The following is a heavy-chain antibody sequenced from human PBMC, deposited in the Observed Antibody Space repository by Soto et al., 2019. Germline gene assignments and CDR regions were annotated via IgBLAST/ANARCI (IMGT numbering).Heavy chain of an antibody. CDR1: GYTFTSYD. CDR2: MNPNSGNT. D-gene: IGHD3-3*01. J-gene: IGHJ6*02. CDR3: AREWMFGVSYYYYGMDV. V-gene: IGHV1-8*01. Sequence: QVQLVQSGAEVKKPGASVKVSCKASGYTFTSYDINWVRQATGQGLEWMGWMNPNSGNTGYAQKFQGRVTMTRNTSISTAYMELSSLRSEDTAVYYCAREWMFGVSYYYYGMDVWGQGTTVTVSS.